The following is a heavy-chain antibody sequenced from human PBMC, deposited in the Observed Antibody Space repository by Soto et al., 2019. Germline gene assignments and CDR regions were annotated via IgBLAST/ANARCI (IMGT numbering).Heavy chain of an antibody. D-gene: IGHD5-18*01. V-gene: IGHV4-59*01. CDR3: ARTGHSYGAGGAFDI. Sequence: QVQLQESGPGLVKPSETLSLTCTVSGGSISSYYWSWIWQPPGKGLEWLGYIYYSGSTNYNPSLKSRVTISVDTSKNQIYLKLSSVTAADTGVYYCARTGHSYGAGGAFDIWGQGTMVTVSS. CDR2: IYYSGST. CDR1: GGSISSYY. J-gene: IGHJ3*02.